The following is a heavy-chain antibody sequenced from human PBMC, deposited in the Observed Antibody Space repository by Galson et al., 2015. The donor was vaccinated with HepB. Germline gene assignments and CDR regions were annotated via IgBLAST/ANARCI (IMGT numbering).Heavy chain of an antibody. V-gene: IGHV1-46*04. Sequence: SVKVSCKASGYTFTTYYIHWVRQAPGQGLEWMGIINPSGGGTTYAQKLQGRVSMTRDTSTSTVYMELSSLRSEDTAVYYCASDQAYSYGNSGLDYWGQGTLVTVSS. CDR2: INPSGGGT. J-gene: IGHJ4*02. CDR3: ASDQAYSYGNSGLDY. CDR1: GYTFTTYY. D-gene: IGHD5-18*01.